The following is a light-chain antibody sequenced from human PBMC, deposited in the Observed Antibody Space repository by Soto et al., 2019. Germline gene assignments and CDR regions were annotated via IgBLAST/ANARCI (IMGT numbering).Light chain of an antibody. CDR2: AAS. Sequence: DIQMTQSPSSLSASVEDRVTITCRASQGIGNSLAWYQQQPGKAPKLLIFAASTLQSGVPSRFSGSGSGTDFTLTISNLQSEDVATYYCQSYNSAPLTFGPGTKVDIK. CDR1: QGIGNS. J-gene: IGKJ3*01. CDR3: QSYNSAPLT. V-gene: IGKV1-27*01.